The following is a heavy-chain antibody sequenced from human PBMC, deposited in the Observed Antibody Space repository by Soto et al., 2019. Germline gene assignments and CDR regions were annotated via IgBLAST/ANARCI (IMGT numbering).Heavy chain of an antibody. J-gene: IGHJ6*02. V-gene: IGHV3-30*18. CDR1: GFTFSSYG. D-gene: IGHD6-13*01. Sequence: QVQLVESGGGVVQPGRSLRLSCAASGFTFSSYGMHWVRQAPGKGLEWVAVISYDGSNKYYADSVKGRFTISRDNSKNTLYLQMNSLRAEDTAVYYCAKADSSRSYYYYGMDVWGQGTTVTVSS. CDR2: ISYDGSNK. CDR3: AKADSSRSYYYYGMDV.